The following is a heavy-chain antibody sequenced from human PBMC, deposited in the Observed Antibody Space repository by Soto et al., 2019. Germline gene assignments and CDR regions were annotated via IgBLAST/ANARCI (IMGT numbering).Heavy chain of an antibody. CDR3: ARRERVTIFGVATRGWDY. V-gene: IGHV4-31*03. CDR2: IYYSGST. CDR1: GGSISSGGYY. Sequence: PSATLSLTCTVSGGSISSGGYYWSWIRQHPGKGLEWIGYIYYSGSTYYNPSLKSRVTISVDTSKNHFSLKLSSVTAADTAVYYCARRERVTIFGVATRGWDYWGQGTLVTAPQ. D-gene: IGHD3-3*01. J-gene: IGHJ4*02.